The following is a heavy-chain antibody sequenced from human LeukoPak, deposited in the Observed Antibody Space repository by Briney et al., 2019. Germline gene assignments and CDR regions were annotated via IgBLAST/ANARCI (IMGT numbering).Heavy chain of an antibody. V-gene: IGHV4-59*01. Sequence: PSQTLSLTCTVSGGSISSYYWSWVRQPPGKGLEWIGFVYYTGSTNYSPSLKSRVTISVDTSKNQFSLKLRSVTAADTAVYYCARISSSNWYNERGAFDVWGQGTMVTVSS. CDR2: VYYTGST. D-gene: IGHD6-13*01. CDR1: GGSISSYY. CDR3: ARISSSNWYNERGAFDV. J-gene: IGHJ3*01.